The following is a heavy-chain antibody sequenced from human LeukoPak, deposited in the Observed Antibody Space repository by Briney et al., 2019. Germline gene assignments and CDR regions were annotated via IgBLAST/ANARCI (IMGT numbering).Heavy chain of an antibody. D-gene: IGHD2-15*01. Sequence: GASVKVSCKASGYTFTNSYIHWVRQAPGQVLEWMGLINPDGGNTNYAQNFQGRVTLTTDTSTSTAYMDLRSLRSDDTAVYHCARVALGSWYFDLWGRGTLVTVSS. J-gene: IGHJ2*01. CDR2: INPDGGNT. CDR3: ARVALGSWYFDL. V-gene: IGHV1-46*01. CDR1: GYTFTNSY.